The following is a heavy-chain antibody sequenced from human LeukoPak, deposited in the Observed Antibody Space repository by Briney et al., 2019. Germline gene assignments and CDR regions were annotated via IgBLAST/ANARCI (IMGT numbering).Heavy chain of an antibody. J-gene: IGHJ3*02. CDR2: INTIFGTA. CDR1: GGTFSSYA. Sequence: SVTVSFKASGGTFSSYAISWVRQAHGQGLEWMGRINTIFGTANYAQKFQGRVTITTDESTSTAYMELSSLRSEDTAVYYCARDRVAATDAFDIWGQGTMVTVSS. D-gene: IGHD2-15*01. CDR3: ARDRVAATDAFDI. V-gene: IGHV1-69*05.